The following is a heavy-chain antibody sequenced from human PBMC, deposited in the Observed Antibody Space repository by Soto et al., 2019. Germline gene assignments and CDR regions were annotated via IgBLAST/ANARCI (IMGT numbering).Heavy chain of an antibody. J-gene: IGHJ3*01. D-gene: IGHD6-19*01. V-gene: IGHV3-48*02. CDR1: QFPFDVYS. CDR3: ARDRGSSGMFELDV. CDR2: IRHTTSAT. Sequence: GGSLRLSCVASQFPFDVYSMHWVRQAPGKGLEWVSYIRHTTSATFYADAVKGRFTISRDDRKNSLFLQMNSLRDDDTGVYFCARDRGSSGMFELDVWGPGTLVTVSS.